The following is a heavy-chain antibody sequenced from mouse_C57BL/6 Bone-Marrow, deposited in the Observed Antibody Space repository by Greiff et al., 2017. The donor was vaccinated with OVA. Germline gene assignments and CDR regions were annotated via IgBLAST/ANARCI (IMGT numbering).Heavy chain of an antibody. D-gene: IGHD1-1*01. Sequence: EVQVVESGGGLVQPKGSLKLSCAASGFSFNTYAMNWVRQAPGKGLEWVARIRSKSNNYATYYADSVKDRFTISRDDSESMLYLQMNNLKTEDTAMYYCVRQDYGSSYDWYFDVWGTGTTVTVSS. CDR1: GFSFNTYA. V-gene: IGHV10-1*01. J-gene: IGHJ1*03. CDR2: IRSKSNNYAT. CDR3: VRQDYGSSYDWYFDV.